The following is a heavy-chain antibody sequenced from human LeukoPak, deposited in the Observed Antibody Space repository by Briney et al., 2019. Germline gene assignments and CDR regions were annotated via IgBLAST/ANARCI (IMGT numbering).Heavy chain of an antibody. V-gene: IGHV4-59*08. D-gene: IGHD2-21*01. CDR2: INYSGRS. J-gene: IGHJ4*02. CDR1: GNSITSDF. Sequence: SETLSLTCIVSGNSITSDFWSWIRQSPGKGLEWIGYINYSGRSEYDPSLKSRVTISVDRSRKRVSLKMRSVTAADTAVYYCARLDCLSDECYNYWAVGPLVTVSS. CDR3: ARLDCLSDECYNY.